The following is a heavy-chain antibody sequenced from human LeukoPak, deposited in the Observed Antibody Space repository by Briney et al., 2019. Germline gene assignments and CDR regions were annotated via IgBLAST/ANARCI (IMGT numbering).Heavy chain of an antibody. CDR1: GYNFANYW. D-gene: IGHD3-16*01. CDR2: IYPGGSDA. V-gene: IGHV5-51*01. Sequence: PGESLNISCQVFGYNFANYWIGWLRHMRGKGPEWMGIIYPGGSDARYSPSFQGQVTISVDKSVTTAYLQWSSLKASDTAIYYCARRKSSATYYVEAFDMWGPGTVVTVSS. CDR3: ARRKSSATYYVEAFDM. J-gene: IGHJ3*02.